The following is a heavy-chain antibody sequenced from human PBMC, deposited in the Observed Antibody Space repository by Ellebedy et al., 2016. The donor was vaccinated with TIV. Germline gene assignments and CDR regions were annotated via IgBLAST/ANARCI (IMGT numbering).Heavy chain of an antibody. CDR3: ARDVYDY. Sequence: GESLKISXAASGVTFSEHWMSWVRQAAGKGLEWVANIKQGGSEKYYVDSVKGRFTISRDDAKNSLYLQMNSLRAEDTAVYYCARDVYDYWGQGTLVTVSS. CDR2: IKQGGSEK. J-gene: IGHJ4*02. D-gene: IGHD2-8*01. V-gene: IGHV3-7*01. CDR1: GVTFSEHW.